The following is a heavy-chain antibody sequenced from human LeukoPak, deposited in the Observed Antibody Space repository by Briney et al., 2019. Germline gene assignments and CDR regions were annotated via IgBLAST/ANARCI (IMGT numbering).Heavy chain of an antibody. Sequence: PGRSLRLSCAASGFAFDDYAMHWVRHAPGKGLEWVSGISWNSGSIGYADSVKGRFTISRDNAKNSLYLQMNSLRAEYMALYYCAKGGGGYSYYYYMDVWGKGTTVTVSS. V-gene: IGHV3-9*03. CDR1: GFAFDDYA. D-gene: IGHD3-10*01. CDR3: AKGGGGYSYYYYMDV. J-gene: IGHJ6*03. CDR2: ISWNSGSI.